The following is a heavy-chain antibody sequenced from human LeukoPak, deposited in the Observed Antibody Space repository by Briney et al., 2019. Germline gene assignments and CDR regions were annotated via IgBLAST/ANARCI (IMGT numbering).Heavy chain of an antibody. D-gene: IGHD2-2*01. CDR1: GFTFTKYR. J-gene: IGHJ4*02. CDR2: IKQDGSEK. Sequence: GGSLRLSCAASGFTFTKYRMTWVRQAPGKGLEWVANIKQDGSEKFYVDSVKGRFTISRDNAKNSLDLQINSLGAEDTAVYYCARGLDCRSTSCYLDNWGQGTLVTVSP. V-gene: IGHV3-7*01. CDR3: ARGLDCRSTSCYLDN.